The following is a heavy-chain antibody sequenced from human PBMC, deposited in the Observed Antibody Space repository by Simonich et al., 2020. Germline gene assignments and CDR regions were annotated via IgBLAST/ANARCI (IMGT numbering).Heavy chain of an antibody. CDR3: ARSHIAAAGTGYFQH. CDR1: GYTFTCYY. D-gene: IGHD6-13*01. CDR2: INPNSGGT. Sequence: QVQLVQSGAEVKKPGASVKVSCKASGYTFTCYYMHWVRQAPGQGLEWMCRINPNSGGTNYAKKFQGRVTMTRDTSISTAYMELSRLRSDDTAVYYCARSHIAAAGTGYFQHWGQGTLVTVSS. V-gene: IGHV1-2*02. J-gene: IGHJ1*01.